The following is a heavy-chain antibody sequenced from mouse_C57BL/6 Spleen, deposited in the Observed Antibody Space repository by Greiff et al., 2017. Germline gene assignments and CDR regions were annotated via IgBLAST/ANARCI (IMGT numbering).Heavy chain of an antibody. CDR2: ISYDGSN. J-gene: IGHJ3*01. V-gene: IGHV3-6*01. D-gene: IGHD2-4*01. CDR1: GYSITSGYY. Sequence: EVKLMESGPGLVKPSQSLSLTCSVTGYSITSGYYWNWIRQFPGNKLEWMGYISYDGSNNYNPSLKNRIAITRDKSKNQFFLKLNSVTTEDTATYFCATYDYDGFAYWGQGTLVTVSA. CDR3: ATYDYDGFAY.